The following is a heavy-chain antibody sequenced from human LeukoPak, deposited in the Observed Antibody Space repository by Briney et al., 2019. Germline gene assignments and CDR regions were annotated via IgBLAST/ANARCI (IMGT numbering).Heavy chain of an antibody. J-gene: IGHJ4*02. CDR3: ARDYGDYLFDY. CDR1: VYTFTFYY. CDR2: INLNSGGR. Sequence: GASVTVSFTSSVYTFTFYYMEWVRQAPGQGEEWRGWINLNSGGRNYAHKFQGRVSMTRDRSISTAYMELSRLRSDDTAVYYCARDYGDYLFDYWGQGTLVTVSS. V-gene: IGHV1-2*07. D-gene: IGHD4-17*01.